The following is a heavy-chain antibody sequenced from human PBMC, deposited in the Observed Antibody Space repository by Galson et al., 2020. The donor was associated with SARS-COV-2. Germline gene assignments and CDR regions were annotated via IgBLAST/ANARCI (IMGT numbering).Heavy chain of an antibody. D-gene: IGHD2-15*01. CDR2: IYPDDSDT. CDR3: ARVAVSATFPFDY. V-gene: IGHV5-51*01. Sequence: GESLKISCKGSGYTFTNYWIGWVRQMPGKGLEWMGTIYPDDSDTRYSPSFQGQVTIAADRSISTAYLQWTSLKASDTAMYYCARVAVSATFPFDYWGQGTLVTVSS. J-gene: IGHJ4*02. CDR1: GYTFTNYW.